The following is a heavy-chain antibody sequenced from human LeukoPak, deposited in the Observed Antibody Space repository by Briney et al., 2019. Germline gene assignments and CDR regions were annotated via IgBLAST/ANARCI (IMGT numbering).Heavy chain of an antibody. D-gene: IGHD6-6*01. CDR1: GDSVSSKSAA. Sequence: SQTLSLTCAISGDSVSSKSAAWNWIRQSPSRGLEWLGRTYYRSKWYNDYAVSVKGRITINPDTSKNQFSLQLNSVTAADTAVYYCARGLSQREAARSNWFDPWGQGTLVTVSS. CDR2: TYYRSKWYN. V-gene: IGHV6-1*01. CDR3: ARGLSQREAARSNWFDP. J-gene: IGHJ5*02.